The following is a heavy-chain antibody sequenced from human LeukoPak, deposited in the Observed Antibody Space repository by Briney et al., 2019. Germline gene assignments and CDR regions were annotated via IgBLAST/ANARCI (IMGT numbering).Heavy chain of an antibody. D-gene: IGHD2-15*01. V-gene: IGHV3-30*04. CDR2: ISYDGSNK. CDR1: GFTFSSYA. Sequence: GRSLRLSCAASGFTFSSYAMHCVRQAPGKGLEWVAVISYDGSNKYYADSVKGRFTISRDNSKNTLYLQMNSLRAEDTAVYYCARDLLSFLVVVVAATPYFDYWGQGTLVTVSS. CDR3: ARDLLSFLVVVVAATPYFDY. J-gene: IGHJ4*02.